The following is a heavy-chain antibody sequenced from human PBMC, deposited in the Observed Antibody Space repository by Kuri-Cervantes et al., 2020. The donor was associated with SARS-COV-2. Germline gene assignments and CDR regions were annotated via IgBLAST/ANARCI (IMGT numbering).Heavy chain of an antibody. CDR2: IRQEGSEK. Sequence: GGSLRLSCAASGFTFSSYWMSWVRQAPGKGLEWVANIRQEGSEKYYVDSVKGRFTISRDNAKNSLYLQMNSLRAEDTAVYYCARDPSAVTPVYWGQGTLVTVSS. CDR3: ARDPSAVTPVY. CDR1: GFTFSSYW. D-gene: IGHD4-17*01. J-gene: IGHJ4*02. V-gene: IGHV3-7*01.